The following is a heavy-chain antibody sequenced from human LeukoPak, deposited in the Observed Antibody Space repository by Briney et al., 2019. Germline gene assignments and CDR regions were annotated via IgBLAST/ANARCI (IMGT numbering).Heavy chain of an antibody. CDR1: GGSISSYY. CDR3: ASGGSYPPYYCYYMDV. D-gene: IGHD1-26*01. Sequence: PSETLSLTCTVSGGSISSYYWSWIRQPPGKGLEWIGYIYYSGSTNYNPSPKSRVTISVDTSKNQFSLKLSSVTAADTAVYYCASGGSYPPYYCYYMDVWGKGTTVTVSS. CDR2: IYYSGST. J-gene: IGHJ6*03. V-gene: IGHV4-59*01.